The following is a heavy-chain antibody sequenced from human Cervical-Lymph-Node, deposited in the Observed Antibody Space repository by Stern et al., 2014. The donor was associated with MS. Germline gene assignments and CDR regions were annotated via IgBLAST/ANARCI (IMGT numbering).Heavy chain of an antibody. CDR2: ISDSGVYT. CDR3: AKDLGRGVVVVPLYGLDV. Sequence: EVQLVESGGGLVQPGGSLRLSCAASGFTFSTYAFSWVRQAPGMGLECVSSISDSGVYTYYADSVKGRFTISRDNSKSMLYLEMQSLRAEDTAVYHCAKDLGRGVVVVPLYGLDVWGQGTTVTVSS. D-gene: IGHD2-2*01. J-gene: IGHJ6*02. CDR1: GFTFSTYA. V-gene: IGHV3-23*04.